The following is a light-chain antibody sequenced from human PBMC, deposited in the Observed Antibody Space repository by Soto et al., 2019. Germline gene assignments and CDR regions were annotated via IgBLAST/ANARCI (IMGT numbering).Light chain of an antibody. Sequence: QPVLTQPPSVSGAPGQRVTISCTGSSSNIGAGYEVHWYQQVPGTAPKLLIYGNSNRPSGVPDRFSGSKSGTSASLAITGLQAEDEADYYCQSYDSSLSAYVVFGGGTKLTVL. J-gene: IGLJ2*01. CDR1: SSNIGAGYE. CDR2: GNS. CDR3: QSYDSSLSAYVV. V-gene: IGLV1-40*01.